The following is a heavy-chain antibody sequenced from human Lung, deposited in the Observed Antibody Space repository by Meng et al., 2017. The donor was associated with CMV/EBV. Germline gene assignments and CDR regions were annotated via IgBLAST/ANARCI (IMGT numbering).Heavy chain of an antibody. CDR1: GFPSSSYA. V-gene: IGHV3-30-3*01. CDR3: ARELRFLEWLLPTSYYYYGMDV. CDR2: ISYDGSNK. Sequence: GGSLRLXCAASGFPSSSYAMPWVRQAPGKGLEWVAVISYDGSNKYYADSVKGRFTISRDNSKNTLYLQMNSLRAEDTAVYYCARELRFLEWLLPTSYYYYGMDVWGQGTTVTFSS. J-gene: IGHJ6*02. D-gene: IGHD3-3*01.